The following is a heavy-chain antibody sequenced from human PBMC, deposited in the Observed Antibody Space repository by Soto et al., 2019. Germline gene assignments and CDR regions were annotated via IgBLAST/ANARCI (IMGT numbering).Heavy chain of an antibody. CDR3: AKDSLDYPLNWFDP. V-gene: IGHV3-23*01. CDR1: GFTFSSYA. J-gene: IGHJ5*02. CDR2: ISGSGGST. D-gene: IGHD4-17*01. Sequence: PGGSLRLSCAASGFTFSSYAMSWVRQAPGKGLEWVSAISGSGGSTYYADSVEGRFTISRDNSKNTLYLQMNSLRAEDTAVYYCAKDSLDYPLNWFDPWGQGTLVTVS.